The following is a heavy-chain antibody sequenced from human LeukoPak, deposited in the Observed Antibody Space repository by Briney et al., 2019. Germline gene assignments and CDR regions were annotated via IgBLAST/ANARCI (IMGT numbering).Heavy chain of an antibody. V-gene: IGHV4-59*08. CDR1: GGSISSYY. CDR3: ARQWLVLPYIDY. J-gene: IGHJ4*02. D-gene: IGHD5-12*01. CDR2: IYYSGST. Sequence: SETLSLTCTVSGGSISSYYWSWIRQPPGKGLEWIGYIYYSGSTNYNPSLKSRVTISVDTSKNQFSLKLTSVTAADTAVYYCARQWLVLPYIDYWGQGTLVTVSS.